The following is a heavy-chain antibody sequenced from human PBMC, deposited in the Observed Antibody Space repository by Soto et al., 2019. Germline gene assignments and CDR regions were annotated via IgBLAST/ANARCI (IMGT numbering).Heavy chain of an antibody. V-gene: IGHV4-34*08. CDR1: GGIFSGYY. CDR2: IDHSGST. Sequence: SETLSLTCAVYGGIFSGYYWSWIRQPPGKGLEWIGEIDHSGSTNYNPSLKSRGTISVDKSKNQFSLKLSSVTAADSAGYYCVTVERGVHFGWFYPWAQGSLDPASS. CDR3: VTVERGVHFGWFYP. J-gene: IGHJ5*02. D-gene: IGHD2-8*02.